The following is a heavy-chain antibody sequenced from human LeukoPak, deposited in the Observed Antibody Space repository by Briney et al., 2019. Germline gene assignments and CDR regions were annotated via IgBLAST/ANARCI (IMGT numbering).Heavy chain of an antibody. CDR2: ISSGSSSI. CDR1: GFTFSSYA. CDR3: ARAPGYSSGWPPE. J-gene: IGHJ4*02. V-gene: IGHV3-48*04. Sequence: GGSLRLSCAASGFTFSSYAMSWVRQAPGKGLEWVSYISSGSSSIYYADSVKGRFTISRDNAKNSLYLQMNSLRADDTAVYYCARAPGYSSGWPPEGGQGTLVTVSS. D-gene: IGHD6-19*01.